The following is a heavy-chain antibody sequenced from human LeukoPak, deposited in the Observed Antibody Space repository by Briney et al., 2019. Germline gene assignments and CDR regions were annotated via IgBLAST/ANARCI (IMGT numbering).Heavy chain of an antibody. CDR1: GFTLTDYY. D-gene: IGHD3-22*01. CDR3: ARVTGYYYESTGYYHHAFDI. J-gene: IGHJ3*02. V-gene: IGHV1-2*02. Sequence: ASVKVSCKASGFTLTDYYMYWVRQAPGQGLEWMGWINPNNGATNSAQKFQGRVTMTRDTSISTAYMELSRLRSDDTAVYYCARVTGYYYESTGYYHHAFDIWGQGTMVTVSS. CDR2: INPNNGAT.